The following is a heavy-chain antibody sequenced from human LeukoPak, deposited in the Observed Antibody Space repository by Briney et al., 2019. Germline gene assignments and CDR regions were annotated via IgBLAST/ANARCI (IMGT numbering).Heavy chain of an antibody. CDR2: YYYSGST. CDR3: ARSSSGWLRAPNWFDP. CDR1: GGSISSYY. Sequence: NLSETLSLTCTVSGGSISSYYWSWIRQPPGKGLEWIGYYYYSGSTNSNPCLKSRVTISVDTSKNQFSLKLSSVTAADTAVYYCARSSSGWLRAPNWFDPWGQGTLVTVSS. J-gene: IGHJ5*02. D-gene: IGHD6-19*01. V-gene: IGHV4-59*01.